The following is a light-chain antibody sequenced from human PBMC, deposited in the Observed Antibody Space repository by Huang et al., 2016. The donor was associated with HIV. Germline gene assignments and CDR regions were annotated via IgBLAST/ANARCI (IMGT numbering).Light chain of an antibody. CDR1: RSVSSSS. V-gene: IGKV3-20*01. J-gene: IGKJ2*03. Sequence: EIVLAQSPDTLPVSPGERATLSCRASRSVSSSSLAWYQQKPGQAPRLLIYGASNRATGSPDRFSGSGSETDFTLTISRLEPEDFAVYYCQQYGDSRYSFGQGTRLEIK. CDR2: GAS. CDR3: QQYGDSRYS.